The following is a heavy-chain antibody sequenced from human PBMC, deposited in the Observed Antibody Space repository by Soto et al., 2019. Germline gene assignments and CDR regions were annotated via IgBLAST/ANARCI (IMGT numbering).Heavy chain of an antibody. CDR3: ATSYLYSGYYPFFDY. Sequence: QVQLVQSGAEVKKPGASVKVSCKVSGYTLTELSMHWVRQAPGKGLEWMGGFDPEDGETIYAQKFQGRVTMPEDTSTETAYMELSSRRSEDTAVYYGATSYLYSGYYPFFDYWGQGTLVTVSS. V-gene: IGHV1-24*01. CDR1: GYTLTELS. J-gene: IGHJ4*02. D-gene: IGHD3-22*01. CDR2: FDPEDGET.